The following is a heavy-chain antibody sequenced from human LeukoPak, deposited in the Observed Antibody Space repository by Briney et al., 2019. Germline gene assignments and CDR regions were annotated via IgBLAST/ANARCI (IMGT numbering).Heavy chain of an antibody. CDR3: AKDIGDSSGYYPDY. CDR2: ISWDGGST. J-gene: IGHJ4*02. Sequence: GGSLRLSCAASGFTFDDYTMHWVRQAPGRGLEWVSLISWDGGSTYYADSVKGRFTISRDNSKNSLYLQMNSLRTEDTALYYCAKDIGDSSGYYPDYWGQGTLVTVSS. D-gene: IGHD3-22*01. CDR1: GFTFDDYT. V-gene: IGHV3-43*01.